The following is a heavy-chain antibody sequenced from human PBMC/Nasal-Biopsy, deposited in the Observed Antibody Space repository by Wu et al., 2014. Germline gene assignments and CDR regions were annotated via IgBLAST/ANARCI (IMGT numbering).Heavy chain of an antibody. CDR2: IKDDGSER. CDR1: GFTFGAYW. J-gene: IGHJ4*02. D-gene: IGHD5-12*01. Sequence: AASGFTFGAYWMNWVRQSPERGLEWVANIKDDGSERYYVDSVKGRFTISRDNSRGSLFLQMDSLRVADSAVYYCTRDVEFSGFDMWGQGTRVTVSS. V-gene: IGHV3-7*01. CDR3: TRDVEFSGFDM.